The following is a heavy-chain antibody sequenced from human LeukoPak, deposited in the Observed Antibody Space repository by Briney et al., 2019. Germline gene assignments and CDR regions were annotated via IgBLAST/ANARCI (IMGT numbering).Heavy chain of an antibody. D-gene: IGHD6-13*01. CDR2: IWYDGSNK. J-gene: IGHJ4*02. CDR1: GFTFSSYG. Sequence: SGGALRLSCAAAGFTFSSYGMHLVRQAPGKRLGWVAVIWYDGSNKYYADSVKGRFTISRDNSKNTLYLQMNSLRAEDTAVYYCARDIAAAGRVLDYWGQGTLVTVSS. CDR3: ARDIAAAGRVLDY. V-gene: IGHV3-33*01.